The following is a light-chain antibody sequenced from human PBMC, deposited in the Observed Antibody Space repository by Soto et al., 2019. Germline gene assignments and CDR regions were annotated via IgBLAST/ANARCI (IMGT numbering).Light chain of an antibody. Sequence: EIVLTQSPATLSLSPGERATLSCGASQSVSINLAWYQQKPGQAPRLLIYDASNRPTGIPARFTGTGSETDFTLTISGLQSEDSAVYFCQQYNNWPFSFGQGTRLEI. CDR3: QQYNNWPFS. CDR2: DAS. V-gene: IGKV3-11*01. J-gene: IGKJ5*01. CDR1: QSVSIN.